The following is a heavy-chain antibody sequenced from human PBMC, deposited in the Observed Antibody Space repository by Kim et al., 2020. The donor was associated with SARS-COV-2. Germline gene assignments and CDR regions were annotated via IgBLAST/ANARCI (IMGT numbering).Heavy chain of an antibody. J-gene: IGHJ4*02. Sequence: DSVKGRFTISRDNSKNTLYLQMNSLGAEDTAVYYCARGLAGYSYGYPLDYWGQGTLVTVSS. D-gene: IGHD5-18*01. V-gene: IGHV3-53*01. CDR3: ARGLAGYSYGYPLDY.